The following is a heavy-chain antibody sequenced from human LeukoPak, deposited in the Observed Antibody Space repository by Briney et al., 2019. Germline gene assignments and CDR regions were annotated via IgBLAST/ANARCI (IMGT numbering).Heavy chain of an antibody. J-gene: IGHJ5*02. V-gene: IGHV3-21*01. Sequence: TAGGSLRLSCAASGFTFSSYSMNWVRQAPGKGLEWVSSISSSSSYIYYADSVKGRFTISRDNAKNSLYLQMNSLRAEDTAVYYCAREERRAYSSRTAPYNWFDPWGQGTLVTVSS. CDR2: ISSSSSYI. CDR3: AREERRAYSSRTAPYNWFDP. CDR1: GFTFSSYS. D-gene: IGHD5-18*01.